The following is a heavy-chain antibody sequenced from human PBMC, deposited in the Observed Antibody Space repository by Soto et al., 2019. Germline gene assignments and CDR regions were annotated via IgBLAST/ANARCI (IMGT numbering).Heavy chain of an antibody. CDR2: ISYDGSNK. J-gene: IGHJ4*02. Sequence: QVQLVESGGGVVQPGRSLRLSCAASGVTFSSYGMHWVRQAPGKGLEWVAVISYDGSNKYYADSVKGRFTISRDNSKNTLYLQMNSLRAEDTAVYYCAKDPGYSSTDYWGQGTLVTVSS. D-gene: IGHD6-13*01. V-gene: IGHV3-30*18. CDR1: GVTFSSYG. CDR3: AKDPGYSSTDY.